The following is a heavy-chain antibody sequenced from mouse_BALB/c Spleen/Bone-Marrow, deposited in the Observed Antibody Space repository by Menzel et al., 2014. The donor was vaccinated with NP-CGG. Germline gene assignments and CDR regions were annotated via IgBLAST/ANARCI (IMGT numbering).Heavy chain of an antibody. CDR2: ISSGGSYT. Sequence: DVQLQESGGGLVKPGGSLKLSCAASGFTFSNYAMSWVRQTPEKRLEWVATISSGGSYTYCPDSVKGRITISRDNAKNTLYLQMSSLRSEDTAMYYCARNDGYFDWGQGTLVTVSA. V-gene: IGHV5-9-3*01. J-gene: IGHJ3*01. CDR3: ARNDGYFD. CDR1: GFTFSNYA. D-gene: IGHD2-3*01.